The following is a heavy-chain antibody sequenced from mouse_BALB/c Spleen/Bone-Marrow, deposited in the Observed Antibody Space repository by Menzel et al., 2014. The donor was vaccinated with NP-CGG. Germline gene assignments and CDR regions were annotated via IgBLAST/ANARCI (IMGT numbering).Heavy chain of an antibody. CDR3: ARTEVRRGYYAMDY. J-gene: IGHJ4*01. CDR1: GFDFSRYW. V-gene: IGHV4-1*02. CDR2: INPDSSTI. D-gene: IGHD2-14*01. Sequence: EVKLVESGGGLVQPGGSLKLSCAASGFDFSRYWMSWVRQAPGKGLEWIGEINPDSSTINYTPSLKDRFIISRDNAKNTLYLQMSKVGSEDTALYYCARTEVRRGYYAMDYWGQGTSVTVSS.